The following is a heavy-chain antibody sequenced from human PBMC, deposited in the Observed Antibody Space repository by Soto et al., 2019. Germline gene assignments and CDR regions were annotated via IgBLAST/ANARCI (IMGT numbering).Heavy chain of an antibody. CDR2: INHSGST. CDR1: GGSFSGYY. Sequence: SETLSLTCAVYGGSFSGYYWSWIRQPPGKGLEWIGEINHSGSTNYNPSLKSRVTISVDTSKNQFSLKVSSVTAADTAVYYCARDLGLRSAGDLYYYYMDVWGKGTTVTVSS. CDR3: ARDLGLRSAGDLYYYYMDV. J-gene: IGHJ6*03. D-gene: IGHD5-12*01. V-gene: IGHV4-34*01.